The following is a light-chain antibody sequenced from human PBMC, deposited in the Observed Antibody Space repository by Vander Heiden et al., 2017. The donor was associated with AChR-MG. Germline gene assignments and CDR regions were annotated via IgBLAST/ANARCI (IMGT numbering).Light chain of an antibody. V-gene: IGKV2D-29*02. Sequence: DIVMTQTPLSLSVAPGQAASISCKSSESLLFSDGKTYLYWHLQRPGQSPHLLISEVSNRVSGVPDRFSGSGSGTDFTLKISRVEAEDVGVYYCSQSIHLPVTFGQGTKVEIK. CDR3: SQSIHLPVT. CDR2: EVS. CDR1: ESLLFSDGKTY. J-gene: IGKJ1*01.